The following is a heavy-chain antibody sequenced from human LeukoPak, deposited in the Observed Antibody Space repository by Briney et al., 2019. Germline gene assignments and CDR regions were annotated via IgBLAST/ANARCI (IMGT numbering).Heavy chain of an antibody. J-gene: IGHJ4*02. CDR2: IYYSGST. V-gene: IGHV4-59*01. CDR3: ASGYSGYDPAGHYY. D-gene: IGHD5-12*01. CDR1: GGSISSYY. Sequence: PSETLSLTCTVSGGSISSYYWSWIRQPPGKGLEWIGYIYYSGSTNYNPSLKSRVTISVDTSKNQFSLKLSSVTAADTAVYYCASGYSGYDPAGHYYWGQGTLVTVSS.